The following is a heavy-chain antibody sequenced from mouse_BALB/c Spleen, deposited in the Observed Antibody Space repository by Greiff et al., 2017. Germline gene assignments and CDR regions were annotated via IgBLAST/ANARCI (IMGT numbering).Heavy chain of an antibody. CDR1: GFTFSSYT. Sequence: DVHLVESGGGLVKPGGSLKLSCAASGFTFSSYTMSWVRQTPEKRLEWVATISSGGSYTYYPDSVKGRFTISRDNAKNTLYLQMSSLKSEDTAMYYCTRSGGDYWGQGTTLTVSS. D-gene: IGHD4-1*01. V-gene: IGHV5-6-4*01. J-gene: IGHJ2*01. CDR2: ISSGGSYT. CDR3: TRSGGDY.